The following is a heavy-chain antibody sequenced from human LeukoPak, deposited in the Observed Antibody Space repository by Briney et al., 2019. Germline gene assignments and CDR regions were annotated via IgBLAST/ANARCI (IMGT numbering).Heavy chain of an antibody. D-gene: IGHD6-19*01. CDR1: GFIFSSSW. Sequence: PGGSLRLSCAASGFIFSSSWMHWVRQGPGKGLVWVSRINSDGTSTTYADSVKGRFTISIDNAKNTLYLQVNSLRAEDTAMYYCARDLDSSGWEPRHVFDIWGQGTMVTVSS. CDR2: INSDGTST. V-gene: IGHV3-74*01. J-gene: IGHJ3*02. CDR3: ARDLDSSGWEPRHVFDI.